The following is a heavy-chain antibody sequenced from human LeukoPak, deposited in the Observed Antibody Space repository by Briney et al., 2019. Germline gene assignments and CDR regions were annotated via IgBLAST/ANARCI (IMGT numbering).Heavy chain of an antibody. CDR1: GGSISTYY. CDR2: IYYRGNT. Sequence: PSETLSLTCTVSGGSISTYYWSWIRQSPGKGLEWIGYIYYRGNTNYNPSLKSRVTISLDTSKNQFSLKLSSVTAADTAVYYCARVSGYCSSTSCYPWGQGTLVTVSS. V-gene: IGHV4-59*01. CDR3: ARVSGYCSSTSCYP. D-gene: IGHD2-2*01. J-gene: IGHJ5*02.